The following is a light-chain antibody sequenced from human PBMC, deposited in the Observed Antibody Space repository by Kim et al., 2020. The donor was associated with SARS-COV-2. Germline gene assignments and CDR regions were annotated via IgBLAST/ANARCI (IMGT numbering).Light chain of an antibody. V-gene: IGLV7-46*01. CDR3: SLAYTGAVV. Sequence: QAVVTQEPSLTVSPGGTVTLTCGSSTGAVTSGHYPYWFQQKPGQAPRTLIYDTSNKHSWTPTRFSGSLLGGKAALTLSGAQPEDEADYYCSLAYTGAVVFGGGTKLTVL. CDR1: TGAVTSGHY. J-gene: IGLJ2*01. CDR2: DTS.